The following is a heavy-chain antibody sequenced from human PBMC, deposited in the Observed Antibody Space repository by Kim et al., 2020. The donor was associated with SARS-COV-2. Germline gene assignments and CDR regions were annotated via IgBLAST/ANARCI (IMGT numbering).Heavy chain of an antibody. D-gene: IGHD5-12*01. CDR2: IIPIFGTA. J-gene: IGHJ3*02. Sequence: SVKVSCKASGGTFSSYAISWVRQAPGQGLEWMGGIIPIFGTANYAQKFQGRVTITADESTSTAYMELSSLRSEDTAVYYCARCREEMATTMSAFDIWGQGTMVTVSS. V-gene: IGHV1-69*13. CDR1: GGTFSSYA. CDR3: ARCREEMATTMSAFDI.